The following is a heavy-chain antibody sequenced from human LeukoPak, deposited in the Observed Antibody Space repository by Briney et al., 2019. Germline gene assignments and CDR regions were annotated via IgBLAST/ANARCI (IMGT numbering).Heavy chain of an antibody. CDR3: AKDPGVDTAMVYFDY. D-gene: IGHD5-18*01. J-gene: IGHJ4*02. CDR1: GFTFSSYA. CDR2: ISGSGGST. V-gene: IGHV3-23*01. Sequence: GGSLRLSCAASGFTFSSYAMSLVRQAPGKGLEWVSAISGSGGSTYYADSVKGRFTISRDNSKNTLYLQMNSLRAEDTAVYYCAKDPGVDTAMVYFDYWGQGTLVTVSS.